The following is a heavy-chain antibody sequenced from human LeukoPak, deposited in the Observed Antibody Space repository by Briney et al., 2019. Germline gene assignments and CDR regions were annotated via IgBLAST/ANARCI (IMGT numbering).Heavy chain of an antibody. CDR3: VKVGVAVAGQYYFDY. CDR1: GFTFSSYA. V-gene: IGHV3-64D*09. J-gene: IGHJ4*02. Sequence: PGGSLRLSCSASGFTFSSYAMHWVRQAPGKGLEYVSAISSNGGSTYYADSVKGRFAISRDNSKNTLYLQMSSLRTEDTAVYYCVKVGVAVAGQYYFDYWGQGTLVTVFS. D-gene: IGHD6-19*01. CDR2: ISSNGGST.